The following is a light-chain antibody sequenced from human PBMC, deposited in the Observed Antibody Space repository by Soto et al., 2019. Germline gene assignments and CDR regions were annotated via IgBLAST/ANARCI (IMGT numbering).Light chain of an antibody. Sequence: IVLSQSPATRSVLPWESATLSCRASQSNSSNLAWYQQKPGQAPRLLIYGASTRATGIPARLSGSGSGTEFTLTISSLLSDDFAAYYCQQYNNWSSWTFGQGTKVDIK. CDR3: QQYNNWSSWT. J-gene: IGKJ1*01. CDR1: QSNSSN. V-gene: IGKV3-15*01. CDR2: GAS.